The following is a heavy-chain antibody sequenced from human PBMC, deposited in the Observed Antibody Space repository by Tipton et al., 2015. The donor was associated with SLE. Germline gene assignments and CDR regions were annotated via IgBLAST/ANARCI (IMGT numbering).Heavy chain of an antibody. CDR1: GGSISSSSYY. D-gene: IGHD5/OR15-5a*01. CDR3: ARGVAGYYFFCYMDV. CDR2: IYYSGST. Sequence: TLSLTCTVSGGSISSSSYYWGWIRQPPGKGLEWIGSIYYSGSTYYNPSLKGRVSFSLDTSNNQFSLRLNPVTAADTAVYYCARGVAGYYFFCYMDVWGKGTTVTVSS. V-gene: IGHV4-39*07. J-gene: IGHJ6*03.